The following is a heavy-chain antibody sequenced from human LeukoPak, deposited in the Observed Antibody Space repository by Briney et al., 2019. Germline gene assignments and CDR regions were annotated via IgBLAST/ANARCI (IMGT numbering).Heavy chain of an antibody. J-gene: IGHJ4*02. CDR1: GYTFASYY. Sequence: ASVKVSCKASGYTFASYYMHWVRQAPGQGLEWLGIINPSGGSTVYAQRFKGRVSMTWDTSTSTVYMELSSLTSEDTAVYYCARLVGTAMALEYWGQGTLVTVSS. D-gene: IGHD5-18*01. CDR2: INPSGGST. V-gene: IGHV1-46*01. CDR3: ARLVGTAMALEY.